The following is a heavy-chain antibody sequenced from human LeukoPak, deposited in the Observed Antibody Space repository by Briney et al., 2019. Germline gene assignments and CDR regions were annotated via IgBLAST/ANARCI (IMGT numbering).Heavy chain of an antibody. CDR3: AIYTSSRHYFNY. Sequence: SETLSLTCTVSGGSISSYYWSWIRQPAGKGLEWIGRIYTTGTTNNNPSLKSRVYMSVDTSKNQFSLKLSSVTTADTAVYYCAIYTSSRHYFNYWGQGTLVTVSS. V-gene: IGHV4-4*07. D-gene: IGHD6-13*01. J-gene: IGHJ4*02. CDR2: IYTTGTT. CDR1: GGSISSYY.